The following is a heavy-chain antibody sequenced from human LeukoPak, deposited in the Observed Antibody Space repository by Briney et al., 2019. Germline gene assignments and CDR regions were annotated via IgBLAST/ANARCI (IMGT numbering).Heavy chain of an antibody. CDR2: IDHSGST. J-gene: IGHJ4*02. V-gene: IGHV4-34*01. CDR1: GGSFSGYY. Sequence: SETLSLTCAVYGGSFSGYYWSWIRQPPGKGLESIGEIDHSGSTNYNPSLKSRVTISVDTSKNQFSLKLSSVTAADTAVYYCARAPMITFGGVIAHFDYWGQGTLVTVSS. D-gene: IGHD3-16*02. CDR3: ARAPMITFGGVIAHFDY.